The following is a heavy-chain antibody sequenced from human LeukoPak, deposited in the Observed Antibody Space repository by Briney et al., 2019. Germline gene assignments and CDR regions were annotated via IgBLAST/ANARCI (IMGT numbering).Heavy chain of an antibody. Sequence: PSETLSLTCAVYGGSFSGYYWSRIRQPPGKGLEWIGEINHSGSTNYNPSLKSRVTISVDTSKNQFSLKLSSVTAADTAVYYCARGGYYYGSGSHNWFDPWGQGTLVTVSS. D-gene: IGHD3-10*01. V-gene: IGHV4-34*01. J-gene: IGHJ5*02. CDR3: ARGGYYYGSGSHNWFDP. CDR2: INHSGST. CDR1: GGSFSGYY.